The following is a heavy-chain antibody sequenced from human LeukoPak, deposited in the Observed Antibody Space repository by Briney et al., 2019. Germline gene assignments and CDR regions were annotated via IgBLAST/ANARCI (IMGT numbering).Heavy chain of an antibody. Sequence: SETLSLTCTVSGYSISSGYYWGWIRPPPGKGLEWIGSIYHSGSTYYNPSLKSRVTISVDTSKNQFSLKLSSVTAADTAVYYCAVVPAAIKDWYFDLWGRGTLVTVSS. CDR3: AVVPAAIKDWYFDL. V-gene: IGHV4-38-2*02. D-gene: IGHD2-2*01. J-gene: IGHJ2*01. CDR1: GYSISSGYY. CDR2: IYHSGST.